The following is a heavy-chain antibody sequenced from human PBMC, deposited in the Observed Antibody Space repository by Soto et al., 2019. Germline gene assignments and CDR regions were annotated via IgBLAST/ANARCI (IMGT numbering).Heavy chain of an antibody. CDR3: ARDTRGLRIYYYYGMDV. J-gene: IGHJ6*02. CDR1: GGSISSSSYY. D-gene: IGHD2-15*01. CDR2: IYYSGNT. V-gene: IGHV4-39*07. Sequence: SETLSLTCTVSGGSISSSSYYWGWIRQPPGKGLEWIGTIYYSGNTYYNPSLKSRVTISVDTSKNQFSLKLSSVTAADTAVYYCARDTRGLRIYYYYGMDVWGQGTTVTVSS.